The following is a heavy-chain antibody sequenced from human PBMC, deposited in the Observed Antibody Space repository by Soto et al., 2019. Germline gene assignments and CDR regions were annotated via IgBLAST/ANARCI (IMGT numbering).Heavy chain of an antibody. V-gene: IGHV3-64D*06. Sequence: PGGSLRLSCSASGFTFSTYAMHWVRQAPGKGLEYVSAINGNGGSTYSADSVKGRFTISRDNSKNTLYLQMSSLRTEDTAVYYCVKFDCSGGSCRWGQGTLVTVSS. J-gene: IGHJ4*02. CDR3: VKFDCSGGSCR. CDR1: GFTFSTYA. D-gene: IGHD2-15*01. CDR2: INGNGGST.